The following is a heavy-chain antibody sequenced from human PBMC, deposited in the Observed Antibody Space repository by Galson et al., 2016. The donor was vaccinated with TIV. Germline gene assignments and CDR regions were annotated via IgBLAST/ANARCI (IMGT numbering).Heavy chain of an antibody. Sequence: SVKVSCKASGDTFSMIVFNWVRQAPGQGLDWMGGINPLLGTVNNAQKFQGRVTFTADESRSTAYMEPSSLKSEETAIYDCATDRNTALDTYHAYYGMDAWGQGTAVIVSS. CDR1: GDTFSMIV. D-gene: IGHD5-18*01. CDR2: INPLLGTV. V-gene: IGHV1-69*13. J-gene: IGHJ6*02. CDR3: ATDRNTALDTYHAYYGMDA.